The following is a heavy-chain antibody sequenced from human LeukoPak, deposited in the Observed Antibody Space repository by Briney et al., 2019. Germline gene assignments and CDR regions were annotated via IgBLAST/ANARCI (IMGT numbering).Heavy chain of an antibody. D-gene: IGHD1-14*01. V-gene: IGHV4-39*01. Sequence: PSETLSLTCTVSGGFISSSSYYWGWLRQPPGKGLEWIGSIYYCATTYYSPSLKSRVNITRDTSKNQFCLKVSSITEADTAVYYCASLTSQPAYSDFWGQGTLVTVSS. CDR3: ASLTSQPAYSDF. J-gene: IGHJ4*02. CDR2: IYYCATT. CDR1: GGFISSSSYY.